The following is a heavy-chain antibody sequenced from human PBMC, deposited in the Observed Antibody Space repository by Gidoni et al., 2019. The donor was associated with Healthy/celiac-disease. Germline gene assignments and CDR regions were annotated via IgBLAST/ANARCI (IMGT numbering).Heavy chain of an antibody. J-gene: IGHJ6*02. CDR2: TVVGSGNP. V-gene: IGHV1-58*01. D-gene: IGHD2-2*01. CDR3: AASLYCSSTSCYFGTDYYYYYGMDV. Sequence: QLQLVLSGPEVKKPGTPVKVSCKPSGFTFTSSAVQWVPQSRGQRLGWIGWTVVGSGNPNYAQKFQERVTITRDMTTSTAYMEMSSLRSEETAVYYCAASLYCSSTSCYFGTDYYYYYGMDVWGQGTTVTVSS. CDR1: GFTFTSSA.